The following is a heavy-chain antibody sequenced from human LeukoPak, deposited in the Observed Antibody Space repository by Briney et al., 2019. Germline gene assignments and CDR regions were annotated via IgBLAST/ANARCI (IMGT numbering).Heavy chain of an antibody. J-gene: IGHJ6*03. CDR1: GGSISSSSYY. V-gene: IGHV4-39*01. CDR2: IYYSGST. D-gene: IGHD2-15*01. Sequence: SETLSLTGTVSGGSISSSSYYWGWIRQPPGKGLEWIGSIYYSGSTYYNPSLKSRVTISVDTSKNQFSLKLSSVTAADTAVYYCARLRATPYYYYYMDVWGKGTTVTVSS. CDR3: ARLRATPYYYYYMDV.